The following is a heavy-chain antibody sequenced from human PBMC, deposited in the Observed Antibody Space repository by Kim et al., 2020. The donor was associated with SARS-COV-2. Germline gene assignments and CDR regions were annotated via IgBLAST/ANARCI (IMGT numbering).Heavy chain of an antibody. Sequence: SETLSLTCTVSGGSISSGGYYCSWIRQHPGKGLEWIGYIYYTGSTYYNPSLKSRVTISVDTSKNQFSLKLNSVTAADTAVYYCARTIMITFGGVIVIPGYFDYWGQGTLVTVSS. V-gene: IGHV4-31*03. CDR2: IYYTGST. J-gene: IGHJ4*02. D-gene: IGHD3-16*02. CDR1: GGSISSGGYY. CDR3: ARTIMITFGGVIVIPGYFDY.